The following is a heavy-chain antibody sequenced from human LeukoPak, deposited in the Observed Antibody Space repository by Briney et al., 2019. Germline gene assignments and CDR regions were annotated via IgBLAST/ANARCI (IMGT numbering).Heavy chain of an antibody. CDR1: GYTFTSFY. Sequence: ASVKVSCKASGYTFTSFYMHWVRRAPGQGLEWMGMFNPSGSSTTYAQKFQGRVTMTRDTSTSIVYMELSSLGSEDTAVYYCARAGENYYDFYYWGQGTLVTVSS. D-gene: IGHD1-26*01. J-gene: IGHJ4*02. V-gene: IGHV1-46*01. CDR2: FNPSGSST. CDR3: ARAGENYYDFYY.